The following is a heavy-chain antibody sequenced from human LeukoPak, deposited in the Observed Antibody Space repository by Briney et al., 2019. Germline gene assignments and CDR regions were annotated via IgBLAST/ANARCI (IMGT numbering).Heavy chain of an antibody. J-gene: IGHJ4*02. CDR1: GFTFSSYA. V-gene: IGHV3-30-3*01. Sequence: GGSLRLSCAAYGFTFSSYAMHWVRQAPGKGLEWVAVISYDGSNKYYADSVKGRFTISRDNSKNTLYLQMNSLRAEDTAVYYCARGHDYGNYWGQGTLVTVSS. CDR2: ISYDGSNK. D-gene: IGHD4-17*01. CDR3: ARGHDYGNY.